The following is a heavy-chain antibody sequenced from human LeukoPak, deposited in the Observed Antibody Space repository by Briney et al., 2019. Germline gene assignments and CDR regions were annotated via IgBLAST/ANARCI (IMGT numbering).Heavy chain of an antibody. Sequence: GGSLSLSCTASGITFRSYSMNWVSQAPGEGVVWVSRIISDGSNTDYADSVKGRFTISRDNAKNTLYLQMNSLRDEDTAMYYCTRDRARAGGEILDYWGQGTLVTVSS. V-gene: IGHV3-74*01. CDR2: IISDGSNT. CDR3: TRDRARAGGEILDY. J-gene: IGHJ4*02. D-gene: IGHD3-10*01. CDR1: GITFRSYS.